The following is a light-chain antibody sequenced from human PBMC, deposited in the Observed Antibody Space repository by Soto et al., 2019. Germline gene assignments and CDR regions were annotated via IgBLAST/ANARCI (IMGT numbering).Light chain of an antibody. J-gene: IGLJ2*01. Sequence: QSALTQPRSVSGSPGQSVTISCTGISSDVDSYNRVSWYQQPPGTAPKLMIYDVNKRPSGVPDRFSGSKSGNTASLTISGLQTEDEADYYCCSYAGSYTLVFGGGTKLTVL. CDR1: SSDVDSYNR. CDR2: DVN. V-gene: IGLV2-11*01. CDR3: CSYAGSYTLV.